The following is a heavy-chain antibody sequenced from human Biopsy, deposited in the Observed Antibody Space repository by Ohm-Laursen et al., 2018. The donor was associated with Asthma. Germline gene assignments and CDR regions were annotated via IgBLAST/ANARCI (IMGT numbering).Heavy chain of an antibody. Sequence: TLSLTCSVYGGSISSFYWSWIRQSPEKGLEWMGYVYWTGSTNYNPSLKSRITMSVDTSKNRMFLELTSVTAAATAIYYCVRAVRNEQWLAPFDYWGQGKPVTVSS. V-gene: IGHV4-59*01. CDR2: VYWTGST. D-gene: IGHD6-19*01. CDR3: VRAVRNEQWLAPFDY. J-gene: IGHJ4*02. CDR1: GGSISSFY.